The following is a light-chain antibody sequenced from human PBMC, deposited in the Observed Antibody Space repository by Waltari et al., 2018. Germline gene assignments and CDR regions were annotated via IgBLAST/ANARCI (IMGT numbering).Light chain of an antibody. V-gene: IGKV1-39*01. CDR3: QQSYSHRT. J-gene: IGKJ1*01. CDR1: QSIRRY. CDR2: HAS. Sequence: IQMTQSPSSLSASVDDRVTITCRAGQSIRRYLNWYQQKPGKAPKLLIYHASSLQSGVPSRFSGSGSGTDFTLIISSLQPEDFATYYCQQSYSHRTFGQGTKVEIK.